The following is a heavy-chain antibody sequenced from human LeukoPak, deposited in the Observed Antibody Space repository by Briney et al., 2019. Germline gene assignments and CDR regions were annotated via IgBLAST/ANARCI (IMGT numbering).Heavy chain of an antibody. J-gene: IGHJ4*02. CDR3: ASPLDYDSSGSDY. CDR1: GYTFTSYY. D-gene: IGHD3-22*01. Sequence: SVKVSCKASGYTFTSYYMHWVRQAPGQGLEWMGRIIPILGIANYAQKFQGRVTITADKSTSTAYMELSSLRSEDTAVYYCASPLDYDSSGSDYWGQGTLVTVSS. CDR2: IIPILGIA. V-gene: IGHV1-69*02.